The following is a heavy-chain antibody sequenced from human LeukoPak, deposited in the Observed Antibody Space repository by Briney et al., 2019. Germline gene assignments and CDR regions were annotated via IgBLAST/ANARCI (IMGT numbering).Heavy chain of an antibody. Sequence: GGSLRLSCAASGFTFDDYGMNWVRQAPGKGLELVSGINWNGGSTGYADSVKCRFTISRGNAKKSLYLQMNSLRAEDTALYYCARSTRTSRKFDPWGQGTLVTVSS. V-gene: IGHV3-20*04. CDR3: ARSTRTSRKFDP. J-gene: IGHJ5*02. D-gene: IGHD1-26*01. CDR2: INWNGGST. CDR1: GFTFDDYG.